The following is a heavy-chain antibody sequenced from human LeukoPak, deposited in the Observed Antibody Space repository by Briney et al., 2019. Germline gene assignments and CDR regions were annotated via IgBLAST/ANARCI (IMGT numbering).Heavy chain of an antibody. CDR3: AANNGDRDY. Sequence: GRSLRLSCAASGFTFSSYGMNWVRQAPGKGLEWVSYISSSSSTIYYADSVKGRFTISRDNAKNSLYLQMNSLRAEDTAVYYCAANNGDRDYWGQGTLVTVSS. J-gene: IGHJ4*02. D-gene: IGHD4/OR15-4a*01. V-gene: IGHV3-48*04. CDR1: GFTFSSYG. CDR2: ISSSSSTI.